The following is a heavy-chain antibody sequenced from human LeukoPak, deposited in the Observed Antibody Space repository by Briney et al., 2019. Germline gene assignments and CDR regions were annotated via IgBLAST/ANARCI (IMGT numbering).Heavy chain of an antibody. CDR1: AFTFKTYT. D-gene: IGHD5-24*01. J-gene: IGHJ4*02. V-gene: IGHV3-21*01. CDR2: ISTAGNLI. CDR3: ARTVEGHFDF. Sequence: GGSLRLSCVASAFTFKTYTLNWVRQTPGKGLEWVSYISTAGNLINYADSVRGRFTISRDNAKDSLYLYMSSLTPEDTAVYYCARTVEGHFDFRGQGTLVTVSS.